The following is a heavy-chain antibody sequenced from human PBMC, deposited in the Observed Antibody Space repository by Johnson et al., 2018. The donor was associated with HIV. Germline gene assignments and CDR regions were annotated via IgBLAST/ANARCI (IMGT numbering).Heavy chain of an antibody. CDR1: GLSFSNFG. V-gene: IGHV3-30*02. CDR2: MRYDGSNK. Sequence: QVQLVESGGGVVQPGKSLTLSCVGSGLSFSNFGFHWVRQAPGKGPEWMAFMRYDGSNKYYADSVKGRFTISRDNSKNTLYLQMNSLRDEDTALYYCAKGWNYYWSAFHIWGQGTMVTVSS. J-gene: IGHJ3*02. D-gene: IGHD3-22*01. CDR3: AKGWNYYWSAFHI.